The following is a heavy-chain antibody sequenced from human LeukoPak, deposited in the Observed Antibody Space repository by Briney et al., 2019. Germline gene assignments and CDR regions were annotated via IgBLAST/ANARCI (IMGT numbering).Heavy chain of an antibody. D-gene: IGHD1-20*01. CDR3: ARALTGTQRFYYYYYMDV. Sequence: PSETLSLTCTVSGGSISSYYWSWIRQPPGKGLEWIGYIYYSGSTNYNSSLKSRVTISVDTSKNQFSLKLSSVTAADTAVYYCARALTGTQRFYYYYYMDVWGKGTTVTVSS. CDR1: GGSISSYY. V-gene: IGHV4-59*01. J-gene: IGHJ6*03. CDR2: IYYSGST.